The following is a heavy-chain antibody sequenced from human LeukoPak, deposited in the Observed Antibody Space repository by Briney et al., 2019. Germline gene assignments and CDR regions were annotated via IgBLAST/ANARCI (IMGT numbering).Heavy chain of an antibody. CDR3: ARDKARVWFDP. Sequence: SETLSLTCAVSGGSISSSNWWSWVRQPPGKGLEWIGEIYHSGSTNYNPSLKSRVTISVDTSKNQFSLKLSSVTAADTAVYYCARDKARVWFDPWGQGTLVTVSS. J-gene: IGHJ5*02. CDR2: IYHSGST. CDR1: GGSISSSNW. V-gene: IGHV4-4*02.